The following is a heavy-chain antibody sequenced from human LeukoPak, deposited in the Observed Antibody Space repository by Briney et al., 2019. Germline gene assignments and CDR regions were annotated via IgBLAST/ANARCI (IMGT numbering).Heavy chain of an antibody. J-gene: IGHJ4*02. D-gene: IGHD6-19*01. CDR3: AKGRRIAVAGSCDY. CDR1: GFTFDDYA. CDR2: ISWNSGSI. V-gene: IGHV3-9*01. Sequence: PGGSLGLSCAASGFTFDDYAMHWVRQAPGKGLEWVSGISWNSGSIGYADSVKDRFTISRDNAKNSLHLQMNSLRAEDTALYYCAKGRRIAVAGSCDYWGQGTLVTVSS.